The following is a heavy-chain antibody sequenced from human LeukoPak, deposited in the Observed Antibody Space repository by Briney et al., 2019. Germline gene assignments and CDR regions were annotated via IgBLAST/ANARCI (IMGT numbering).Heavy chain of an antibody. CDR3: ARDGCSSTSCYSDYYYGMDV. CDR1: GGSITRYY. V-gene: IGHV4-59*01. D-gene: IGHD2-2*01. CDR2: IFSNGST. J-gene: IGHJ6*02. Sequence: PSETLSLTCTVSGGSITRYYWTWIRQPPGKGLEWIGYIFSNGSTNYNPSLKSRVAISLGTSKRQFSLGLTSVTAADTAVYYCARDGCSSTSCYSDYYYGMDVWGQGTTVTVSS.